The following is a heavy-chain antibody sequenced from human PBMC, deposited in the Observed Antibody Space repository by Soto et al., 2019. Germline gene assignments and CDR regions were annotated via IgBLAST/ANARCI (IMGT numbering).Heavy chain of an antibody. CDR1: GYTLTELS. CDR3: ATGLPNRPFSRYGHYFDY. D-gene: IGHD1-1*01. J-gene: IGHJ4*02. Sequence: ASVKVSCKVSGYTLTELSMHWVRQAPGKGLEWMGGFDPEDGETIYAQKFQGRVTMTEDTSTDTAYMELSSLRSEDTAVYYCATGLPNRPFSRYGHYFDYWGQGTLVTVSS. CDR2: FDPEDGET. V-gene: IGHV1-24*01.